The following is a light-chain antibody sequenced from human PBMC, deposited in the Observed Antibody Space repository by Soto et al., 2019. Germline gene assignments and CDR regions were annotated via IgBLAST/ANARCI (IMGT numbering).Light chain of an antibody. CDR2: WAS. Sequence: DIQMTQSPSTLSASVGDTVTITCRASESIDNYLAWYQQKPGHPPKLLIYWASTRESGVPDRFSGSGSRTDFTLTISSLQAEDVALYYCQQYYTTPWAFGQGTKVDI. CDR3: QQYYTTPWA. V-gene: IGKV4-1*01. J-gene: IGKJ1*01. CDR1: ESIDNY.